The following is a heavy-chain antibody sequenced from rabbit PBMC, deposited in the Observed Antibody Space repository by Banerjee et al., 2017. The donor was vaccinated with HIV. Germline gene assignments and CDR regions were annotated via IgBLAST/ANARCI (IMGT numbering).Heavy chain of an antibody. D-gene: IGHD1-1*01. V-gene: IGHV1S7*01. CDR2: IYAAKGST. CDR3: VRGASSSGYYSL. J-gene: IGHJ4*01. Sequence: TETGGGLVQPGGSLTLSCKASGFDFTNYYITWVRQAPGKGLEWIGIIYAAKGSTDYASWVNGRFTISSDNAQSTLYLQLNSLTAADTATYFCVRGASSSGYYSLWGPGTLVTVS. CDR1: GFDFTNYY.